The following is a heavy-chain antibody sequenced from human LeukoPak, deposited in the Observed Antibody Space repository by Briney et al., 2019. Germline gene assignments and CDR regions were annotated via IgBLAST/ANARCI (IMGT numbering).Heavy chain of an antibody. V-gene: IGHV3-30*04. D-gene: IGHD3-10*01. J-gene: IGHJ4*02. CDR3: ARDPSRFGEYGYFDY. Sequence: GGSLRLSCAASGFTFSSFAMHWVRKTPGKGLGWVAGMSYNGNDKYYEDSLKGRFTISRDNSKNTLYLQMNSLRAEDTAVYYCARDPSRFGEYGYFDYWGQGSLVTVTS. CDR1: GFTFSSFA. CDR2: MSYNGNDK.